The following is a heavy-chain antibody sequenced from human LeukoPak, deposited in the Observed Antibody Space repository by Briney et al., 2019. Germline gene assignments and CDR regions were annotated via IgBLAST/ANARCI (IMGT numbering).Heavy chain of an antibody. CDR2: IMPLFGTA. CDR3: ARDNRSSSTRFNWFDP. CDR1: GGTFNNSA. D-gene: IGHD2-2*01. V-gene: IGHV1-69*05. Sequence: SVKVSCKTSGGTFNNSAISWVRQAPGQGLEWLGGIMPLFGTAGCAQKFQGRVTITKDESTRTVYLELTSLTSDDTAVYYCARDNRSSSTRFNWFDPWGQGTLVTVSS. J-gene: IGHJ5*02.